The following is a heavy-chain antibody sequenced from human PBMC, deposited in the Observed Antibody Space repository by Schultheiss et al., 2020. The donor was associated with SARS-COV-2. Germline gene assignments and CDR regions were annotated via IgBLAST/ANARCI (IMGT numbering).Heavy chain of an antibody. CDR3: AREGGYNGAFGY. Sequence: SQTLSLTCTVSGGSISSYYWSWIRQPPGKGLEWIGYIYYSGSTTYNPSLKSRVTISVDKAKHQFSLKLSSVTAADTAVYYCAREGGYNGAFGYWGQGTLVTVSS. CDR1: GGSISSYY. D-gene: IGHD5-24*01. J-gene: IGHJ4*02. CDR2: IYYSGST. V-gene: IGHV4-59*12.